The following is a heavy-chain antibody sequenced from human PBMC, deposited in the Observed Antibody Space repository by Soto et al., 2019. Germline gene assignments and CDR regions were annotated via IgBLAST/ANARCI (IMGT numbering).Heavy chain of an antibody. V-gene: IGHV1-18*01. CDR3: ARDLTTVTTADY. J-gene: IGHJ4*02. D-gene: IGHD4-17*01. CDR2: ISAYNGNT. CDR1: GYTFTSCG. Sequence: QVQLVQSGAEVMKAGASVKVSCKASGYTFTSCGISWVRQAPGQGLEWMGWISAYNGNTNYAQKLQGRVTMTTDTSTSTAYMELRSLRSDDTAVYYCARDLTTVTTADYWCQEPLVTVSS.